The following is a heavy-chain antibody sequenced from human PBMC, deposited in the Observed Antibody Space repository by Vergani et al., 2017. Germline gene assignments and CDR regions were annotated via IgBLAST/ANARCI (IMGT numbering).Heavy chain of an antibody. V-gene: IGHV1-2*02. Sequence: QVQLVQSGAEVKKPGASVKVSCKASGYTFTGYYMHWVRQAPGQGLEWMGWINPNSGGTNYAQKFQGRVTMTRDTSISTAYMELSSLRSEDTAVYYCARDGDGGGKPGERPNWFDPWGQGTLVTVSS. D-gene: IGHD4-23*01. CDR1: GYTFTGYY. J-gene: IGHJ5*02. CDR2: INPNSGGT. CDR3: ARDGDGGGKPGERPNWFDP.